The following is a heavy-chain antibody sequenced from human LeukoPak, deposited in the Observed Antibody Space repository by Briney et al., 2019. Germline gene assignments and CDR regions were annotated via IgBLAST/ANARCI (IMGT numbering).Heavy chain of an antibody. Sequence: GGSLRLSCAASGFTVSSNYMSWVRQAPGKGLEWVSVIYSGGSTYHADSVKGRFTISRDNSKNTLYLQMNSLRAEDTAVYYCARDQIVVVPGYYYYGMDVWGQGTTVTVSS. CDR3: ARDQIVVVPGYYYYGMDV. J-gene: IGHJ6*02. D-gene: IGHD2-2*01. CDR2: IYSGGST. CDR1: GFTVSSNY. V-gene: IGHV3-66*01.